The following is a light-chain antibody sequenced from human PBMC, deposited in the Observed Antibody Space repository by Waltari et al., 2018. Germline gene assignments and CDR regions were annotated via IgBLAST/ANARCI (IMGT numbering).Light chain of an antibody. J-gene: IGKJ1*01. Sequence: EIEMTQSPSTLSVSLGDRVTLTCRASQSVERWLAWYQQKPGKAPTLLIYDASTRHTGVPDRFSGSGSGTEFSLTINSLEPDDFAAYVCQQYVRLPGTFGQGTKVEIK. CDR3: QQYVRLPGT. CDR1: QSVERW. V-gene: IGKV1-5*01. CDR2: DAS.